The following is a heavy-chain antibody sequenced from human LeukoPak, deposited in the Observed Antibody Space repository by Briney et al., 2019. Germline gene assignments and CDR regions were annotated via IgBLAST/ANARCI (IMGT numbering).Heavy chain of an antibody. CDR3: ATKYGES. Sequence: GGSLRLSCVVSGCTVSTSYMAWVRQAPGKGLECVSLIWIDGTTHYADSVKGRFTISGDNSKNTLYLQMNSLRPEDTAVYYCATKYGESWGQGTLVTVSS. V-gene: IGHV3-66*02. CDR1: GCTVSTSY. J-gene: IGHJ5*02. CDR2: IWIDGTT. D-gene: IGHD4/OR15-4a*01.